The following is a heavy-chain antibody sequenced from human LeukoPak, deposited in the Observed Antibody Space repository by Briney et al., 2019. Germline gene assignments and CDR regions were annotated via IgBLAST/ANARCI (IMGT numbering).Heavy chain of an antibody. CDR2: MSANNANT. D-gene: IGHD2-2*01. J-gene: IGHJ4*02. CDR1: GYTFTSYY. CDR3: ARDGYCSSISCASDY. Sequence: ASVKASFKASGYTFTSYYIDWVRQAPGQGLEWMGWMSANNANTNYAQKLQGRVTMATDTSTSTAYMELRSLRSDDTAVYYCARDGYCSSISCASDYWGQGTLVTVSS. V-gene: IGHV1-18*04.